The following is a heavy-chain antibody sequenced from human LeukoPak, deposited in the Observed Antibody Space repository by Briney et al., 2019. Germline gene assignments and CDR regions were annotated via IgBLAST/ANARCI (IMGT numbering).Heavy chain of an antibody. CDR2: ISGSGGST. D-gene: IGHD3-10*01. Sequence: PGGSLRLSCAASGFTFSNYAMNWVRHTPGKGLEWVSGISGSGGSTYYADSVKGRWTISRDKSKNTVYLQMNSLRAEDTAIYYCAKDFEAVNYYGSGSYCIFDYWGQGTLVTISS. CDR3: AKDFEAVNYYGSGSYCIFDY. V-gene: IGHV3-23*01. J-gene: IGHJ4*02. CDR1: GFTFSNYA.